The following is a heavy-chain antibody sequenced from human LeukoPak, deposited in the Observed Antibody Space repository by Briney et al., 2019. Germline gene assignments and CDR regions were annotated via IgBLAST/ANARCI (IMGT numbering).Heavy chain of an antibody. D-gene: IGHD2-15*01. Sequence: SETLSLTCTVSGGSISSSSYYWSWIRQPPGKGLEWIGEINHSGSTNYNPSLKSRVTISVDTSKNQFSLKLSSVTAADTAVYYCARALPLDCSGGSCYPIDYWGQGTLVTVSS. V-gene: IGHV4-39*07. CDR1: GGSISSSSYY. CDR3: ARALPLDCSGGSCYPIDY. J-gene: IGHJ4*02. CDR2: INHSGST.